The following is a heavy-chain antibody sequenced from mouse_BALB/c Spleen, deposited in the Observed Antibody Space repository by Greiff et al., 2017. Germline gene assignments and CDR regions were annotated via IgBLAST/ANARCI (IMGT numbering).Heavy chain of an antibody. CDR2: INSNGGST. Sequence: EVKLVESGGGLVQPGGSLKLSCAASGFTFSSYGMSWVRQTPDKRLELVATINSNGGSTYYPDSVKGRFTISRDNAKNTLYLQMSSLKSEDTAMYYCARDLYFDVWGAGTTVTVSS. CDR1: GFTFSSYG. V-gene: IGHV5-6-3*01. CDR3: ARDLYFDV. J-gene: IGHJ1*01.